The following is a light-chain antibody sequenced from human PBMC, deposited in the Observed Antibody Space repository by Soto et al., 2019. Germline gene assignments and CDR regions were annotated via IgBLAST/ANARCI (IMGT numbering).Light chain of an antibody. Sequence: QLVLTQPPSASGSPGQSVTISCTGTSSDVGGYNYVSWYQQYPGRAPKLMIYEVTKRPSGVPDRFSGSKSGNTASLTVSGLQAEDEADYYCSSYAASNNFYFVFGGGTKLTVV. CDR2: EVT. J-gene: IGLJ3*02. CDR1: SSDVGGYNY. V-gene: IGLV2-8*01. CDR3: SSYAASNNFYFV.